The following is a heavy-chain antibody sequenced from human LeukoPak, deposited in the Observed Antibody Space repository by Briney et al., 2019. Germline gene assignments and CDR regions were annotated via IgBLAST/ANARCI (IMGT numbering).Heavy chain of an antibody. CDR3: ARDSKFAFDN. J-gene: IGHJ4*02. V-gene: IGHV3-48*01. Sequence: PGGSVRLSCAASGFTFRSYSMNWVRQAPGKGLEWISCIGISSGNPKYADSVKGRFTISGDKAKNSVYLQMNSLRVEDTAVYYCARDSKFAFDNWGQGTPVTVSS. D-gene: IGHD3-10*01. CDR2: IGISSGNP. CDR1: GFTFRSYS.